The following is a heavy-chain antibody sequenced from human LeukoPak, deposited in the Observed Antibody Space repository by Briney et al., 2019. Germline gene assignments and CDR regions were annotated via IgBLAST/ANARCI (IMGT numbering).Heavy chain of an antibody. V-gene: IGHV1-2*02. CDR2: INPDSGGS. J-gene: IGHJ4*02. D-gene: IGHD1-14*01. CDR3: ARDMTGGIWARATSFDH. Sequence: GASVKVSCKTSGYTFTPFYMHGVRQAPGQGPEWMGWINPDSGGSEYGQKFQGRVTFTSDTSSTTIYMEVRSLKSDDTAVYYCARDMTGGIWARATSFDHWGQGTLVTVSS. CDR1: GYTFTPFY.